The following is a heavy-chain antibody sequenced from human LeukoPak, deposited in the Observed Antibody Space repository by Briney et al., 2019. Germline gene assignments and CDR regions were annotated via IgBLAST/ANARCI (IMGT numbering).Heavy chain of an antibody. Sequence: GGSLRLSCAASGFTFSDHYMDWVRQAPGKGLEWVGRTRNKANSYTTEYAASVKGRFTISRDDSKNSLYLQMNSLKTEDTAVYYCAREGCYYDSSGYRSLYYYYGMDVWGQGTTVTVSS. CDR2: TRNKANSYTT. J-gene: IGHJ6*02. V-gene: IGHV3-72*01. D-gene: IGHD3-22*01. CDR1: GFTFSDHY. CDR3: AREGCYYDSSGYRSLYYYYGMDV.